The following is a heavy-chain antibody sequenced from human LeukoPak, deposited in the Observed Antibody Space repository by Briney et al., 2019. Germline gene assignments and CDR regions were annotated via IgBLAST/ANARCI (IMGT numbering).Heavy chain of an antibody. CDR3: AREKSFGAMDV. D-gene: IGHD3-10*01. CDR2: IYRGGTT. Sequence: GSLRLSCAASGFTFSSYAMSWVRQPPGKGLEWIGYIYRGGTTNYNPSLKSRVTMSVDTPKNRYFLRLTSVTAADTAVYFCAREKSFGAMDVWGQGTTVTVPS. J-gene: IGHJ6*02. CDR1: GFTFSSYA. V-gene: IGHV4-59*01.